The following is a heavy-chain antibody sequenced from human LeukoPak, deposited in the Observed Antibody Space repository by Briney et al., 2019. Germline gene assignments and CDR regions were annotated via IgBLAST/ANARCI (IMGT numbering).Heavy chain of an antibody. J-gene: IGHJ1*01. CDR2: IIPIFGTA. V-gene: IGHV1-69*05. D-gene: IGHD3-22*01. CDR1: GGTFSSYA. Sequence: GSSVKASCKASGGTFSSYAISWVRQAPGQGLEWTGGIIPIFGTANYAQKFQGRVTITTDESASTAYMELSSLRSEDTAVYYCASPNLDYYDSSGYPFLEYWGQGTLVTVSS. CDR3: ASPNLDYYDSSGYPFLEY.